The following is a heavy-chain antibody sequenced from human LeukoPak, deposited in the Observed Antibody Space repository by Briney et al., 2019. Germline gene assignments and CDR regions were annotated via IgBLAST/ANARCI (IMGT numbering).Heavy chain of an antibody. D-gene: IGHD1-26*01. V-gene: IGHV3-21*01. Sequence: GGSLRLSCAASGFTFSGYSMHWVRQAPGKGLEWVSSISTSSSYIYYADSVKGRFSISRDNAKNSLYVQMNSLRAEDTAVYYCARGSSNSGSYYNWFDPWGQGTLVTVSS. CDR3: ARGSSNSGSYYNWFDP. CDR2: ISTSSSYI. CDR1: GFTFSGYS. J-gene: IGHJ5*02.